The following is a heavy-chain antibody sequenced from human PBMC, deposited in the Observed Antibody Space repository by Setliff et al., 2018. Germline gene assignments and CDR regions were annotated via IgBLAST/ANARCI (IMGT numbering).Heavy chain of an antibody. CDR2: IYYSGGA. J-gene: IGHJ6*02. V-gene: IGHV4-59*01. Sequence: SETLSLTCSVAGDSINHFFWTWVRLSPGKGLEWIGYIYYSGGATYNPSLRGRASIAIGASKAHFSLDLSTVTTADTAVYYCARDASFGFDVWGPGITVAASS. D-gene: IGHD2-2*01. CDR3: ARDASFGFDV. CDR1: GDSINHFF.